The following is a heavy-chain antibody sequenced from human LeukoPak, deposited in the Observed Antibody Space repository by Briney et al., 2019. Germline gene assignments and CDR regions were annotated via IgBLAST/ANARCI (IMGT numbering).Heavy chain of an antibody. Sequence: SGTLSLTCTVSGGSISSSSYYWGWIRQPPGKGLEWIGSIYYSGSTYHNPSLKSRVTISVDTSKNQFSLKLSSVTAADTAVYYCARPHGDDYVWGSYRPNWFDPWGQGTLVTVSS. CDR1: GGSISSSSYY. CDR3: ARPHGDDYVWGSYRPNWFDP. J-gene: IGHJ5*02. D-gene: IGHD3-16*02. CDR2: IYYSGST. V-gene: IGHV4-39*01.